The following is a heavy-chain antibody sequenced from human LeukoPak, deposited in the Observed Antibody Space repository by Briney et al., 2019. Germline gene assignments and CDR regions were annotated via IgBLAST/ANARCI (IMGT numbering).Heavy chain of an antibody. Sequence: SETLSLTCTISGASVTTYHWSWIRQPAGKGLEWIGRIYVDVATNYNSSLKSRVTMSVDRSKDQFSLKLDSLTAADTAVYYCAKVGKNYVFDYWGQGTLVTVSS. CDR1: GASVTTYH. J-gene: IGHJ4*02. D-gene: IGHD3-10*02. CDR3: AKVGKNYVFDY. CDR2: IYVDVAT. V-gene: IGHV4-4*07.